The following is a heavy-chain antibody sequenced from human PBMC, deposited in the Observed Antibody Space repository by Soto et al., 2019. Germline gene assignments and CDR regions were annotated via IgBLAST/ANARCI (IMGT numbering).Heavy chain of an antibody. D-gene: IGHD3-22*01. CDR3: ARDDYDSTGYSDY. J-gene: IGHJ4*02. V-gene: IGHV3-30-3*01. CDR2: ISYDGSNK. Sequence: QVQLVESGGGVVQPGRSLRLSCAASGFTFSSYAMHWVRQAPGKGLEWVAVISYDGSNKYYADYVKGRFTISRDNSKNTLYLQMNSLSAEDTAVYYCARDDYDSTGYSDYWGQGTLVIVSS. CDR1: GFTFSSYA.